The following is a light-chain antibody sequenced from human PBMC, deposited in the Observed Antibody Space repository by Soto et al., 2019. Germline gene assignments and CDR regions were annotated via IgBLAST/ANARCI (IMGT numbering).Light chain of an antibody. V-gene: IGLV2-8*01. Sequence: QSALTQPPSASGSPRQSVTISCTGTKNDIGVYDFVSWYQHHPGKAPRLIIYEVVQRPSGVPDRFSGSKSGNTASLAVSGLQAADEADYFCKSYAGSNTYVFGSGTKGTVL. CDR2: EVV. CDR1: KNDIGVYDF. CDR3: KSYAGSNTYV. J-gene: IGLJ1*01.